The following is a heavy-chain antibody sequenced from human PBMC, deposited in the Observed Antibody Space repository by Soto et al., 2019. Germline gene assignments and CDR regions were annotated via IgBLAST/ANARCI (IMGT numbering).Heavy chain of an antibody. D-gene: IGHD3-10*01. CDR2: IYYSGST. Sequence: PSETLSLTCTVSGGSISSGGYYWSWIRQHPGKGLEWIGYIYYSGSTYYNPSLKSRVTISVDTSKNQFSLKLSSVTAADTAVYYCARVDEEFVWFDPWGQGTLVTVPQ. CDR3: ARVDEEFVWFDP. J-gene: IGHJ5*02. CDR1: GGSISSGGYY. V-gene: IGHV4-31*03.